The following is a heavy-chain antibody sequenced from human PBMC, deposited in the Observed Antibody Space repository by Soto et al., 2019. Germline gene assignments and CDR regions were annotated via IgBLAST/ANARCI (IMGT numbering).Heavy chain of an antibody. CDR2: IYYSGST. Sequence: SETLSLTCTVSGGSISSYYWSWIRQPPGKGLEWIGYIYYSGSTNYNPSLKSRVTISVDTSKNQFSLKLSSVTAADTAVYYCAADSSGYFWFDPWGQGTLVTVSS. CDR3: AADSSGYFWFDP. D-gene: IGHD3-22*01. J-gene: IGHJ5*02. CDR1: GGSISSYY. V-gene: IGHV4-59*01.